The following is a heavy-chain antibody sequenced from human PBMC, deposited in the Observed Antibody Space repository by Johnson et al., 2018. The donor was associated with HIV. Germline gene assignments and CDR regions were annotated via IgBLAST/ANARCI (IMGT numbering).Heavy chain of an antibody. V-gene: IGHV3-48*04. D-gene: IGHD3-3*02. CDR3: TAHFRVDAFDI. CDR2: ICGSSGCST. Sequence: MQLVESGGGLVQPGGSLRLSCAASGFTFSRYGMSWVRQAPGKGLEWVSTICGSSGCSTYYADSVKGRFTISRDNAKNSLHLQMNSLRAEDTAVCYCTAHFRVDAFDIWGQGTMVTVSS. CDR1: GFTFSRYG. J-gene: IGHJ3*02.